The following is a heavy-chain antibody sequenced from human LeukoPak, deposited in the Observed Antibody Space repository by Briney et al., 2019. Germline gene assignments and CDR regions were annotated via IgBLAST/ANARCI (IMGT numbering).Heavy chain of an antibody. J-gene: IGHJ5*02. CDR1: GFTFSNFG. V-gene: IGHV3-30*18. CDR3: AKEGTPQVSTWYDL. CDR2: ISYEGGTQ. Sequence: GGSLRLSCAASGFTFSNFGMDWVRQAPGKGLEWVAVISYEGGTQHYADSVKGRFIISRDNPRNTLYLQMNILRTEDTAVYYCAKEGTPQVSTWYDLWGQGTQVIVSS. D-gene: IGHD3-10*01.